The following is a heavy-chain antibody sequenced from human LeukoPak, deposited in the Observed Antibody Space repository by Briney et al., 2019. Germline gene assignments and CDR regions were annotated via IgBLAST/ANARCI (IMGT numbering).Heavy chain of an antibody. CDR3: ARDRGGIVVVPAAMGYCWFDP. J-gene: IGHJ5*02. D-gene: IGHD2-2*01. CDR2: INPSGGST. CDR1: GYTFTSYY. Sequence: ASVKVSCKASGYTFTSYYMHWVRQAPGQGLEWMGIINPSGGSTSYAQKFQGRVTMTTDTSTSTAYMELRSLRSDDTAVYYCARDRGGIVVVPAAMGYCWFDPWGQGTLVTVSS. V-gene: IGHV1-46*01.